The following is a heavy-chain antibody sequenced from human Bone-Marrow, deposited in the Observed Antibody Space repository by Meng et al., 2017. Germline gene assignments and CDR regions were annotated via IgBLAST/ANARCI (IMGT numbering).Heavy chain of an antibody. CDR1: GYSISSGYY. D-gene: IGHD2-15*01. CDR2: IHLSGST. J-gene: IGHJ6*02. Sequence: GSLRPSCTVSGYSISSGYYWGWIRQPPGKGLEWIGSIHLSGSTYYNPSLKSRVTISVDTSKNPFSLKLSSVTAADTAVYYCARDRSWGVAATRGYYYGMDVWGQGTTVTVSS. CDR3: ARDRSWGVAATRGYYYGMDV. V-gene: IGHV4-38-2*02.